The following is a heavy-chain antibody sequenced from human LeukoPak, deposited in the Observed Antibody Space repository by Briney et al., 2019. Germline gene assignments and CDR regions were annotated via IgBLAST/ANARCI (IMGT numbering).Heavy chain of an antibody. Sequence: ASVKVSCKASGYTFTSNYIHWVRQAPGQGLEWMGMIYPRDGSTSYAQKFQGRVTVTRDTSTSTVHMELSGLRFEDTAVYYCARDQEGFDYWGQGALVTVSS. J-gene: IGHJ4*02. CDR3: ARDQEGFDY. CDR2: IYPRDGST. V-gene: IGHV1-46*01. CDR1: GYTFTSNY.